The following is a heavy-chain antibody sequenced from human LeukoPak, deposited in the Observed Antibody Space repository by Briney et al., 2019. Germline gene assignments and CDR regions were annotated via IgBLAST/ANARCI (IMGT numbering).Heavy chain of an antibody. CDR1: GYTFSNYY. Sequence: SVKVSCKASGYTFSNYYLHWVRQAPGQGLEWMGWINPNSGGTNYAQKFQGRVTMTRDTSISTAYMELSRLRSDDTAVYYCARVAVTPPYYYYYYMDVWGKGTTVTVSS. J-gene: IGHJ6*03. CDR3: ARVAVTPPYYYYYYMDV. CDR2: INPNSGGT. D-gene: IGHD4-17*01. V-gene: IGHV1-2*02.